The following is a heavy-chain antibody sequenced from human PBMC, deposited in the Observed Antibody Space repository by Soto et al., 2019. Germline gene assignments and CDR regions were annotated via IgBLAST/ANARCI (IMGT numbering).Heavy chain of an antibody. CDR3: AKWEVFVTGHLATQSSLDS. CDR1: GFTFINHA. Sequence: GSLRLSCEGSGFTFINHAMTWVRQAPGKAPQWVATVDGSGAAPFYAESVKGRFTISRDNSKNTLYLQMNSLRAEDTAVYFCAKWEVFVTGHLATQSSLDSWGQGTLVTVSS. V-gene: IGHV3-23*01. D-gene: IGHD3-9*01. CDR2: VDGSGAAP. J-gene: IGHJ4*02.